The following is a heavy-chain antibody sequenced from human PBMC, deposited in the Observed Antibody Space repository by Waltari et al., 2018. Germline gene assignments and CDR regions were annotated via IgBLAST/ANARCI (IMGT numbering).Heavy chain of an antibody. Sequence: EVQLVESGGGLVQPGGSLRLSCAASGFTFSSYEMKWVRQAPGKGLEWGSYISSSGSTINYADAVKGRFTISRDNAKNSLYLQMNSLRAEDTAVYYCARDPAEYCSGGSCQSEAFDIWGQGTMVTVSS. CDR3: ARDPAEYCSGGSCQSEAFDI. J-gene: IGHJ3*02. V-gene: IGHV3-48*03. CDR2: ISSSGSTI. CDR1: GFTFSSYE. D-gene: IGHD2-15*01.